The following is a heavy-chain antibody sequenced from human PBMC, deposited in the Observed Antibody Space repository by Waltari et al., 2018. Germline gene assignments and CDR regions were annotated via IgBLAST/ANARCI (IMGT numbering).Heavy chain of an antibody. CDR3: ARGASTRGDY. CDR1: GFTSSSYW. CDR2: IHSDGGST. Sequence: EVQLVESGGGLVQPGGSVRLSCAASGFTSSSYWMQWVRQVPGKGLVWVSRIHSDGGSTSYADSVKGRFIISRDNAKNTLYLQMNSLRAEDTAVYYCARGASTRGDYWGQGTLVTVSS. V-gene: IGHV3-74*01. D-gene: IGHD2-2*01. J-gene: IGHJ4*02.